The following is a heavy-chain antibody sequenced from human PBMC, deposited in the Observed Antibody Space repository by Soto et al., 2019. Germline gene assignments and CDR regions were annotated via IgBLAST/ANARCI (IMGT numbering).Heavy chain of an antibody. CDR2: INHTGGT. V-gene: IGHV4-34*01. J-gene: IGHJ5*02. Sequence: SETLYLTWGCDGLSVSGYYWNLLRTPPGKGLEWIGEINHTGGTHYNPSLNSRVTMSVDTSKNQFSLRLSSVTAADTAIYYCATRITVFGLLIPPFDPWGQGTQVTVSS. D-gene: IGHD3-3*01. CDR1: GLSVSGYY. CDR3: ATRITVFGLLIPPFDP.